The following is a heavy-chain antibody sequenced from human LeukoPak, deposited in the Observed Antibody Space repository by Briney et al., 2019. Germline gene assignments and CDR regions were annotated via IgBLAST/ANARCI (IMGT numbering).Heavy chain of an antibody. CDR1: GYTFTGYY. V-gene: IGHV1-2*02. CDR3: ARGRGSTSSNFDQ. CDR2: INPNSGGT. D-gene: IGHD2-2*01. J-gene: IGHJ4*02. Sequence: GASVKVSPKASGYTFTGYYMHWVRQAPGQGLEWMGWINPNSGGTNYAQKFQGRVTMTRDTSISTAYMELSRLTSDDTAVYYWARGRGSTSSNFDQWGQGTLVTVSS.